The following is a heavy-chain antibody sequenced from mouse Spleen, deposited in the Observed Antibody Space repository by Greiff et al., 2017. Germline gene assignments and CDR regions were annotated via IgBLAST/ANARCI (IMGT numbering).Heavy chain of an antibody. CDR3: ARQDYYGSSYYAMDY. Sequence: EVMLVESGGGLVKPGGSLKLSCAASGFTFSSYAMSWVRQTPEKRLEWVATISSGGSYTYYPDSVKGRFTISRDNAKNTLYLQMSSLRSEDTAMYYCARQDYYGSSYYAMDYWGQGTSVTVSS. D-gene: IGHD1-1*01. CDR2: ISSGGSYT. CDR1: GFTFSSYA. J-gene: IGHJ4*01. V-gene: IGHV5-9-1*01.